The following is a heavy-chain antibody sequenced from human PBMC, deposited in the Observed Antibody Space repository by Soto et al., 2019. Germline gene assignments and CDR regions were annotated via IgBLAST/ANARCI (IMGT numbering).Heavy chain of an antibody. CDR1: GYTFITYY. CDR2: INPSGGST. D-gene: IGHD4-17*01. Sequence: ASVKVSCKASGYTFITYYMHWVRRAPGQGLEWMGIINPSGGSTSYAQKFQGRVTMTRDTSTSTVYMELSRLTSDDTALYYCARDGVYNSRPLHYWGPGTLVTVSS. V-gene: IGHV1-46*01. J-gene: IGHJ4*02. CDR3: ARDGVYNSRPLHY.